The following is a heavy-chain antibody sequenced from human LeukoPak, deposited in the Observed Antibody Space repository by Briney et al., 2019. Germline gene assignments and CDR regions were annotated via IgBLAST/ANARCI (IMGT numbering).Heavy chain of an antibody. V-gene: IGHV4-4*07. J-gene: IGHJ4*02. CDR3: ARSRGTALITRFDY. Sequence: PSETLSLTCTVSGGSISNYYWSWIRQPAGKGLEWIGRINASGSTNYNPSLESRVFMSVDTSMSQFSLKLNSVTAADTAVYFCARSRGTALITRFDYWGQGTLVTVSS. CDR1: GGSISNYY. D-gene: IGHD5-18*01. CDR2: INASGST.